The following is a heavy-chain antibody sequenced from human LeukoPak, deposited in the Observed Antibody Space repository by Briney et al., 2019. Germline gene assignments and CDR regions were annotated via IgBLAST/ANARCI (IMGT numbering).Heavy chain of an antibody. D-gene: IGHD1-20*01. J-gene: IGHJ6*02. CDR2: ISYDGSNK. CDR1: GFTFSSYG. V-gene: IGHV3-30*18. CDR3: AKKPDHNWRNYYGMDV. Sequence: PGRSLRLSCAASGFTFSSYGMHWVRQAPGKGLEWVAVISYDGSNKYYADSVKGRFTISRDNSKNTLYLQMNSLRAEDTAVYYCAKKPDHNWRNYYGMDVWGQGTTVTVSS.